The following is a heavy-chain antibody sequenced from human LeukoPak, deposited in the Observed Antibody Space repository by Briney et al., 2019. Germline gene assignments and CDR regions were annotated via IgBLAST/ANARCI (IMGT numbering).Heavy chain of an antibody. CDR3: AKGTTFDY. J-gene: IGHJ4*02. V-gene: IGHV3-23*01. Sequence: GRSLRLSCAASGFTFSSYGMHWVRQAPGKGLEWVSAISGSGGSTYYADPVKGRFTISRDNSKNTLYLQMNSLRAEDTAVYYCAKGTTFDYWGQGTLVTVSS. D-gene: IGHD4-11*01. CDR2: ISGSGGST. CDR1: GFTFSSYG.